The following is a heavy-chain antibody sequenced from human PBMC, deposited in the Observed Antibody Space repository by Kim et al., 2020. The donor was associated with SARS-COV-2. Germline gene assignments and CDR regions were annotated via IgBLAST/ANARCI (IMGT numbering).Heavy chain of an antibody. CDR3: AKWGPYYYDSSGLDY. V-gene: IGHV3-30*18. J-gene: IGHJ4*02. CDR2: ISYDGSNK. CDR1: GFTFSSYG. D-gene: IGHD3-22*01. Sequence: GGSLRLSCAASGFTFSSYGMHWVRQAPGKGLEWVAVISYDGSNKYYADSVKGRFTISRDNSKNTLYLQMNSLRAEDTAVYYCAKWGPYYYDSSGLDYWGQGTLGTVSS.